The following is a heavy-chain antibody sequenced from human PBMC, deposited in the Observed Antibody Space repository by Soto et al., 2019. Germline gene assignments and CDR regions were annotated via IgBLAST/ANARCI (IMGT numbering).Heavy chain of an antibody. D-gene: IGHD1-1*01. CDR1: GFMFT. J-gene: IGHJ4*02. CDR2: IWSDGNKR. CDR3: VRGDNWSDEASDY. Sequence: QVQLVESGGGVVQPGRSLRLSCAASGFMFTKGLEWVAVIWSDGNKRYYADSVKGRFTVSRDTSKNTLYLQMNNLRADDTAVYYCVRGDNWSDEASDYWGQGTLVTVSS. V-gene: IGHV3-33*01.